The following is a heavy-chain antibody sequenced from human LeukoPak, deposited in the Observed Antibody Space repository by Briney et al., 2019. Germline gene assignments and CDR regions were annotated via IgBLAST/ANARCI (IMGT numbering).Heavy chain of an antibody. Sequence: ASVKISCKASGYSFTANHIHWVRQAPGQGLEWMGIIYPHRLTITYAQKFQGRVTLTSDKSTSTVYLELNTLKSEDTAVYFCARDRAGSWGMDYWGQGTLVTVSS. CDR1: GYSFTANH. J-gene: IGHJ4*02. CDR2: IYPHRLTI. V-gene: IGHV1-46*01. D-gene: IGHD7-27*01. CDR3: ARDRAGSWGMDY.